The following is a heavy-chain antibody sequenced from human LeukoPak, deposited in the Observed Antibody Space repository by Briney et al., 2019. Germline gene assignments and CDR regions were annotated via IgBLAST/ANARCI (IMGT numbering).Heavy chain of an antibody. CDR2: ISGNGGST. Sequence: PGGSLRLSCAASGFTFSSYAMSWVRQAPGKGLEWVSAISGNGGSTYYADSVRGLITISRDNSKNTLYLHMNSLRAEDTAVYYCAKEWAGYTNTYYFDYWGQGTLVTVSS. V-gene: IGHV3-23*01. D-gene: IGHD3/OR15-3a*01. CDR1: GFTFSSYA. CDR3: AKEWAGYTNTYYFDY. J-gene: IGHJ4*02.